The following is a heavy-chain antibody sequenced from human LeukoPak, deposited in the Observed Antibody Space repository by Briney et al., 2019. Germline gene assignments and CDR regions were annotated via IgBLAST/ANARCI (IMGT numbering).Heavy chain of an antibody. D-gene: IGHD3-22*01. CDR3: ARDERYDSSGYPFDY. Sequence: ASVKVPCKASGYTFTSYYMHWVRQAPGQGLEWMGWINPNSGDANYAQKFQGRVTMTRDTSISTAYMELSRLRSDDTAVYYCARDERYDSSGYPFDYWGQGTLVTVSS. CDR1: GYTFTSYY. CDR2: INPNSGDA. J-gene: IGHJ4*02. V-gene: IGHV1-2*02.